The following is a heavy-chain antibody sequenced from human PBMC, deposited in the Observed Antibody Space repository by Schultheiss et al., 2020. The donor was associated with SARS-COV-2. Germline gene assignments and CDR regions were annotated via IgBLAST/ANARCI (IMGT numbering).Heavy chain of an antibody. J-gene: IGHJ6*02. CDR2: ISYDGSNK. Sequence: GSLRLSCAASGFTFSSYAMHWVRQAPGKGLEWVAVISYDGSNKYYADSVKGRFTISRDNSKNTLYLQMNSLRAEDTAVYYCARDVWDPTIYYGMDVWGQGTTVTVSS. D-gene: IGHD1-26*01. CDR3: ARDVWDPTIYYGMDV. CDR1: GFTFSSYA. V-gene: IGHV3-30*14.